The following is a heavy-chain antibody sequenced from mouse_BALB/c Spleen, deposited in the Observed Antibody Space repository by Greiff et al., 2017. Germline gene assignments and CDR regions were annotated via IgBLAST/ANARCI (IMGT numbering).Heavy chain of an antibody. J-gene: IGHJ4*01. CDR3: ARFATMITKRVYYYAMDY. CDR1: GYSITSDYA. CDR2: ISYSGST. Sequence: EVKLMESGPGLVKPSQSLSLTCTVTGYSITSDYAWNWIRQFPGNQLEWMGYISYSGSTSYNPSLKSRISITRDTSKNQFFLQLNSVTTEDTATYYCARFATMITKRVYYYAMDYWGQGTSVTVSS. V-gene: IGHV3-2*02. D-gene: IGHD2-4*01.